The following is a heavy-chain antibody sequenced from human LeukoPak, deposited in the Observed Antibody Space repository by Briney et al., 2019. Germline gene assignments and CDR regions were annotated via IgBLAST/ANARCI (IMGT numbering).Heavy chain of an antibody. J-gene: IGHJ5*02. Sequence: SETLSLTCTVSGVSLSSYYWRWIRQPPGKGLEWIGCIYHTGSTTYNPSLKSRVTISVDTSKNQFSLKLSSVTAAATAVYYCARQISGYSSSWYPNWFDPWGQGTLVTVSS. CDR3: ARQISGYSSSWYPNWFDP. D-gene: IGHD6-13*01. CDR1: GVSLSSYY. V-gene: IGHV4-59*08. CDR2: IYHTGST.